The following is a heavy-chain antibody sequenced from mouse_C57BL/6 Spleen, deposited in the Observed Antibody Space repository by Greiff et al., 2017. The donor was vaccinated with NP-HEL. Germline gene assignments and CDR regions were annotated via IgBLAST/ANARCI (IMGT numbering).Heavy chain of an antibody. V-gene: IGHV1-76*01. CDR3: ARSTNYFDY. Sequence: VQLQQSGAELVRPGASVKLSCKASGYTFTDYYINWVKQRPGQGLEWIARIYPGSGNTYCNEKFKGKATLTAEKSSSTAYMQLSSLTSEDSAVYFCARSTNYFDYWGQGTTLTVSS. J-gene: IGHJ2*01. CDR1: GYTFTDYY. CDR2: IYPGSGNT. D-gene: IGHD1-3*01.